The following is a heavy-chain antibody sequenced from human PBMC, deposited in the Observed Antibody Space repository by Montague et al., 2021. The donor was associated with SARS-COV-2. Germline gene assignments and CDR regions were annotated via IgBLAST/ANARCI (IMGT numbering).Heavy chain of an antibody. J-gene: IGHJ6*02. CDR2: IYYTGST. CDR3: ARDTRIAMLVVVTRYGLDV. V-gene: IGHV4-39*07. Sequence: SETLSLTCTVSGGSTSSSSYYWGWIHQPPGKGLEWIGSIYYTGSTYYNPSLKSRVTISVDTSKNQFSLKLSSVTAADTAVYYCARDTRIAMLVVVTRYGLDVWGQGTTVTVSS. D-gene: IGHD3-22*01. CDR1: GGSTSSSSYY.